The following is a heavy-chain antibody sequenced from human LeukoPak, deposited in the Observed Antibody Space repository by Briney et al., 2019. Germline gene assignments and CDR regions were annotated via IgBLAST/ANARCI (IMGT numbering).Heavy chain of an antibody. CDR1: GYTFTVYY. V-gene: IGHV1-2*02. CDR3: ARGGDYYGSGSYFYYYYYGMDV. J-gene: IGHJ6*02. D-gene: IGHD3-10*01. CDR2: INPNSGGT. Sequence: ASVTVSCKASGYTFTVYYMHWVRQAPGQGLEWMGWINPNSGGTNYAQKFQGRVTMTRDTSISTAYMELSRLRSDDTAVYYCARGGDYYGSGSYFYYYYYGMDVWGQGTTVTVSS.